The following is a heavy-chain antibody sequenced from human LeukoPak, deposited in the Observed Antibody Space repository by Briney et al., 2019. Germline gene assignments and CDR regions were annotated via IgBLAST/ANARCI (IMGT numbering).Heavy chain of an antibody. Sequence: PSETLSLTCTVSGGSISSSSYYWGWIRQPPGKGLEWIGSIYYSGSTYYNPSLKSRVTISVDTSKNQFSLKLSSVTAADTAVYYCASQPLGYCSSASCYTDAFDIWGQGTMVTVSS. CDR2: IYYSGST. CDR3: ASQPLGYCSSASCYTDAFDI. J-gene: IGHJ3*02. D-gene: IGHD2-2*02. V-gene: IGHV4-39*01. CDR1: GGSISSSSYY.